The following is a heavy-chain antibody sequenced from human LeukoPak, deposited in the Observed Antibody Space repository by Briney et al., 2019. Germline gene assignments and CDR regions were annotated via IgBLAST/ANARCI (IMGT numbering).Heavy chain of an antibody. V-gene: IGHV4-39*07. J-gene: IGHJ5*02. CDR2: IYYSGST. D-gene: IGHD3-3*01. Sequence: SETLSLTCTVSGGSISSSIYYWGWIRQPPGKGLEWIGSIYYSGSTYYNPSLKSRVTISVDTSKNQFSLKLSSVTAADTAVYYCARLSNYDPEFDPWGQGTLVTVSS. CDR3: ARLSNYDPEFDP. CDR1: GGSISSSIYY.